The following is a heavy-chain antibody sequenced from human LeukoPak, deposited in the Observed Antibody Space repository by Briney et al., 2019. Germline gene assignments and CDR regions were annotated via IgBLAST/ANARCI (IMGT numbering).Heavy chain of an antibody. V-gene: IGHV3-23*01. CDR2: ISGSGGST. J-gene: IGHJ4*02. CDR1: GFTFSSYR. CDR3: AKNLDYYDILTGYYSVFDY. D-gene: IGHD3-9*01. Sequence: GGSLTLSCAASGFTFSSYRMHWLRQAPGKGLEWVSAISGSGGSTYYGVSVKGRFTISRDNSKNTLYLQMNSLRAEDTAVYYCAKNLDYYDILTGYYSVFDYWGQGTLVTVSS.